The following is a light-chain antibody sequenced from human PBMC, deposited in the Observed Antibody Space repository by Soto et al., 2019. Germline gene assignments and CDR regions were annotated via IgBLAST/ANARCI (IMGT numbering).Light chain of an antibody. CDR2: EGS. J-gene: IGLJ1*01. CDR1: SSDVGNYNL. CDR3: CSFAGSTTFDG. V-gene: IGLV2-23*01. Sequence: QSVLTQPASVSGSPGQSITISCTGTSSDVGNYNLVSWYQQHPGKAPKLIIYEGSKRPSGVSHRFSGSKSGNTASLTISGLQAEDEADYHGCSFAGSTTFDGFGTGTKVTVL.